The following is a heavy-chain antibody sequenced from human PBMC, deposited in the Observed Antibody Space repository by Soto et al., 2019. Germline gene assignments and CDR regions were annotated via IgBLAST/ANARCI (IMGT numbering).Heavy chain of an antibody. CDR1: GFTFSNAW. D-gene: IGHD3-3*01. CDR3: TTGPPNYDFWSGYYIVGAFDI. J-gene: IGHJ3*02. Sequence: EVQLVESGGGLVKPGGSLRLSCAASGFTFSNAWMSWVRQAPGKGLEWVGRIKSKTDGGTTDYAAPVKGRFTISRDDSKNTLYLQMNSLKTVDTAVYYCTTGPPNYDFWSGYYIVGAFDIWGQGTMVTVSS. V-gene: IGHV3-15*01. CDR2: IKSKTDGGTT.